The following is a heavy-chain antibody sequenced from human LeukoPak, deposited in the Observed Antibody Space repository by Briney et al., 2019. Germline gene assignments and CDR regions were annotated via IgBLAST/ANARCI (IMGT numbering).Heavy chain of an antibody. V-gene: IGHV4-30-2*01. J-gene: IGHJ5*02. CDR2: IHHSGGT. CDR1: GASISSGGYS. Sequence: PSETLSLTCVVSGASISSGGYSWSWIRQPPGKGLEWIGCIHHSGGTHYNPSLKSRVTMSVDMSKNQISLNLNSVTAADTAVYYCARDIWGSSTWGPGTLVTVSS. CDR3: ARDIWGSST. D-gene: IGHD3-16*01.